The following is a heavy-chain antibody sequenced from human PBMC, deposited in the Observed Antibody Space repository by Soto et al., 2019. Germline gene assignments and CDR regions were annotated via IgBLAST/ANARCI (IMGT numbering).Heavy chain of an antibody. V-gene: IGHV3-23*01. CDR3: AKRQWDVTMVRGVTNWFYP. J-gene: IGHJ5*02. Sequence: GGSLRLSCAASGFTFSSYSMSWVRQAPGKGLEWVSAISGSGGSTYYADSVKGRFTISRDNSKNTLYLQMNSLRAEDTAVYYCAKRQWDVTMVRGVTNWFYPWGQGTLVTVSS. CDR2: ISGSGGST. CDR1: GFTFSSYS. D-gene: IGHD3-10*01.